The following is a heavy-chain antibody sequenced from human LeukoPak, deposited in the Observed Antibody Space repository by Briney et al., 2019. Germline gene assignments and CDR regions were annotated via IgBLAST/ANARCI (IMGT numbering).Heavy chain of an antibody. CDR3: ARRYSSSWYFDY. CDR2: IYYSGNT. D-gene: IGHD6-13*01. CDR1: GGSISSYY. V-gene: IGHV4-59*01. J-gene: IGHJ4*02. Sequence: SETLSLTCTVSGGSISSYYWSWIRQPPGKGLEWIGYIYYSGNTNYNPSLKSRVTISVDTSKNQFSLKLSSVTAADTAVYCCARRYSSSWYFDYWGQGTLVTVSS.